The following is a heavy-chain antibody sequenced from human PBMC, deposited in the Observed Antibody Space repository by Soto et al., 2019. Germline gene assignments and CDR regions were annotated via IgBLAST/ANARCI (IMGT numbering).Heavy chain of an antibody. CDR3: ARGLGTNGLDV. CDR2: ISTYNGNT. Sequence: QVQLLQSGAEVKKPGASVKVSCKASGYRFTTYGITWVRLAPGQGLEWLGGISTYNGNTDYAQNLQDRVTMTTETSTSTAYMEVTSLTSDDTAVYYFARGLGTNGLDVWGQGTTVTVSS. D-gene: IGHD7-27*01. V-gene: IGHV1-18*04. J-gene: IGHJ6*02. CDR1: GYRFTTYG.